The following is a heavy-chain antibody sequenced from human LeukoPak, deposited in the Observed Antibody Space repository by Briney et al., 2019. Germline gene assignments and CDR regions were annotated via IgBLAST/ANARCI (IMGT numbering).Heavy chain of an antibody. CDR3: ARDVSAGGTNWFDP. J-gene: IGHJ5*02. Sequence: ASVKVSCKASGGTLSSYAISWVRQAPGQGLEWMGWINPNSGGPNYAQKFQGRVTMTRDTSISTAYMEMSRLRSDDTAVYYCARDVSAGGTNWFDPWGQGTLVTVSS. V-gene: IGHV1-2*02. D-gene: IGHD3-16*01. CDR2: INPNSGGP. CDR1: GGTLSSYA.